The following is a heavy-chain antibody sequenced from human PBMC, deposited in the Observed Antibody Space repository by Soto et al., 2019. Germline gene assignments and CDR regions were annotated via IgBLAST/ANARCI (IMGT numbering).Heavy chain of an antibody. D-gene: IGHD4-17*01. CDR1: GFTFTNYW. J-gene: IGHJ4*02. Sequence: GGSLRLSCVASGFTFTNYWMHWVRQVPGKGLVWVSRIDGVGTGTSYSDSVRGRFTISRDNAENTLHLQMDSLRAEDTAVYYCKTVFEYWGQGT. CDR2: IDGVGTGT. CDR3: KTVFEY. V-gene: IGHV3-74*01.